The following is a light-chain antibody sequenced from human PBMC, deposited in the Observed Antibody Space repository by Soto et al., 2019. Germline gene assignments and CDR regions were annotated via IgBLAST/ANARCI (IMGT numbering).Light chain of an antibody. Sequence: IVLTQSACTLSLSAGERSTLSCRASQSVSRYLAWYQQRPGQGPRLLIYGASSRAPGIPDRFSGSGYGTFFNLTINRLEPEDFAMYYCQQYGSSPPTFGQGTKVDIK. V-gene: IGKV3-20*01. CDR2: GAS. CDR3: QQYGSSPPT. J-gene: IGKJ1*01. CDR1: QSVSRY.